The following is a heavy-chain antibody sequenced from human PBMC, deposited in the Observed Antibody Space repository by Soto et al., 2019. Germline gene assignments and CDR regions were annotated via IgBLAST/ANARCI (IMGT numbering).Heavy chain of an antibody. Sequence: QVQLVQSGAEVKKPGASVKVSCKASGYTFTSYGISWVRQAPGQGLEWMGWISAYNGNTNYAQKLQGRVTMTTDTSTSTAYMELRSLRYDDTAVYYCARPSYGSGTNYFYYYGMDVWGQGTTVTVSS. CDR3: ARPSYGSGTNYFYYYGMDV. J-gene: IGHJ6*02. CDR2: ISAYNGNT. V-gene: IGHV1-18*04. D-gene: IGHD3-10*01. CDR1: GYTFTSYG.